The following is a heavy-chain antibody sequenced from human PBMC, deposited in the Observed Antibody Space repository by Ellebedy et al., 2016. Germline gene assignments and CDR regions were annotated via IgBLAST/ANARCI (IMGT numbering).Heavy chain of an antibody. V-gene: IGHV3-23*01. CDR3: AKDRGEATVTTNDAFDI. Sequence: GESLKISCAASGFTFSSYAMSWVRQAPGKGLEWVSAISGSGGSTYYADSVKGRFTISRDNSKNTLYLQMNSLRAEDTAVYYCAKDRGEATVTTNDAFDIWGQGTMVTVSS. CDR2: ISGSGGST. CDR1: GFTFSSYA. D-gene: IGHD4-17*01. J-gene: IGHJ3*02.